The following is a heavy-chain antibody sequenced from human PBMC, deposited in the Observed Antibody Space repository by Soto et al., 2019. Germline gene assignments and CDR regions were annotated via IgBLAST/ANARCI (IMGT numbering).Heavy chain of an antibody. J-gene: IGHJ5*02. CDR1: GGPISSNSYY. CDR2: IYYSGNT. CDR3: ARHKTDYAIPNWFDP. Sequence: SETLSLTCTVSGGPISSNSYYWGWIRQPPGKGLEWIGSIYYSGNTYYNPSLKSRVTISVDTSKNQFSMKLGSVAAADTAVYYCARHKTDYAIPNWFDPRGQGTLVTVSS. D-gene: IGHD4-17*01. V-gene: IGHV4-39*01.